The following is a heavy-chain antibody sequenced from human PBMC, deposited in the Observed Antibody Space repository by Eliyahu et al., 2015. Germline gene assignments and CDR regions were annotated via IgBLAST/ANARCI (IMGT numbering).Heavy chain of an antibody. Sequence: QLQLXESXPGLVXPSETLSVTXTXSXVSISRTNYYWDWIRQPPGKGLKWIWSLSYSGSTYYNPSLKSRVTIAVDTSKNQFSLKLSSVTAADTAVYYCVRHESSGWFNDAFDIWGQGTMVTVSP. CDR2: LSYSGST. CDR3: VRHESSGWFNDAFDI. J-gene: IGHJ3*02. CDR1: XVSISRTNYY. D-gene: IGHD6-19*01. V-gene: IGHV4-39*01.